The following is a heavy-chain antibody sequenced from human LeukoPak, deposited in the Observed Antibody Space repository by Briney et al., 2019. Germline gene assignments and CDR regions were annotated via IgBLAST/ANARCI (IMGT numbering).Heavy chain of an antibody. V-gene: IGHV1-69*13. D-gene: IGHD3-22*01. Sequence: VKVSCKASGGTFSRYAISWGRQARGQGGEGMGRIITIFGTPNYAQKFLGRVTITTDESTSTAYMELSSLRSEDTAVYYCAREVYDSSGYHAVEYFQHWGQGTLVTVSS. J-gene: IGHJ1*01. CDR3: AREVYDSSGYHAVEYFQH. CDR2: IITIFGTP. CDR1: GGTFSRYA.